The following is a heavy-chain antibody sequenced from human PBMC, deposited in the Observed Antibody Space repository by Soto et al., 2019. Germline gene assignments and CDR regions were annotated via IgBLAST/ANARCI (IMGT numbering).Heavy chain of an antibody. V-gene: IGHV1-69*13. CDR2: IIPIFGTA. CDR1: GGTFSSYA. CDR3: ARDSTYYYDSSGYYLFDY. Sequence: SVKVSCKASGGTFSSYAISWVRQAPGQGLEWMGGIIPIFGTANYAQKFQGRVTITADESTSTAYMELSSLRSEDTAVYYCARDSTYYYDSSGYYLFDYWGQGTLVTFSS. J-gene: IGHJ4*02. D-gene: IGHD3-22*01.